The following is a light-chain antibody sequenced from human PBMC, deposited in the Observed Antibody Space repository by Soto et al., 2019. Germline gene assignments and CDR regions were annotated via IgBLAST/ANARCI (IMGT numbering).Light chain of an antibody. CDR3: QQYGSSSYT. Sequence: DIVLTQSPDTLSLSPGERATLSCRASQSVSRNYLAWYQQKPGQAPRLLIYGASTRATGIPDRFSGSGSGTDFTRTISRLEPEDFAVYYCQQYGSSSYTCGQGTRLEIK. CDR2: GAS. J-gene: IGKJ2*01. CDR1: QSVSRNY. V-gene: IGKV3-20*01.